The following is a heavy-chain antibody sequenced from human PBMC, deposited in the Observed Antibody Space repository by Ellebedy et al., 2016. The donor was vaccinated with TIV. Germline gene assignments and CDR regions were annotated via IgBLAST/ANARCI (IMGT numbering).Heavy chain of an antibody. CDR3: APGGTTKVKKGFGY. V-gene: IGHV3-30*03. Sequence: GESLKISCVTSGFTFSDYGMHWFRQAPGKGLEWVANISNDGRSKKHGDSVRGRFTISRDNSKSTLYLQMDSLRDDDTAVYYCAPGGTTKVKKGFGYWGQGTLVTVSS. J-gene: IGHJ4*02. CDR2: ISNDGRSK. D-gene: IGHD3-16*01. CDR1: GFTFSDYG.